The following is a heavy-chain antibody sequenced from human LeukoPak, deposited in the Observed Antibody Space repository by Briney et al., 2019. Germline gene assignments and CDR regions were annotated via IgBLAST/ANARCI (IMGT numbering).Heavy chain of an antibody. CDR2: ISAYNGNT. Sequence: VASVKVSCKASGYTFTSYGISWVRQAPGQGLEWMGWISAYNGNTNYAQKLQGRVTMTTDAPTSTAYMELRSLRSDDTAVYYCARMDTAMVTFDYFDYWGQGTLVTVSS. J-gene: IGHJ4*02. CDR3: ARMDTAMVTFDYFDY. CDR1: GYTFTSYG. D-gene: IGHD5-18*01. V-gene: IGHV1-18*04.